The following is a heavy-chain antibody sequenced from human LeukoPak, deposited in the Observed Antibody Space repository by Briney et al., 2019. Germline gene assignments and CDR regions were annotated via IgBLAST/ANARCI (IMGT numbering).Heavy chain of an antibody. CDR1: GGSIRTYY. Sequence: TSETLSLTCTVSGGSIRTYYWSWIRQPPGKGLEWIGYIYYSGSTNYNPSLKSRVTISVDTSKNQFSLKLSSVTAADTAVHYCARASDSSWYFWGYWGQGTLVTVSS. CDR3: ARASDSSWYFWGY. CDR2: IYYSGST. D-gene: IGHD6-13*01. V-gene: IGHV4-59*01. J-gene: IGHJ4*02.